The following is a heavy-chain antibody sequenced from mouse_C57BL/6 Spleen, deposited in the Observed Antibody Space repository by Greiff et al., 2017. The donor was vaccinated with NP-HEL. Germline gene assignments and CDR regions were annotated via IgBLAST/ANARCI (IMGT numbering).Heavy chain of an antibody. CDR3: ARGAFAGAMDY. Sequence: QVQLKQSGAELVKPGASVKISCKASGYAFSSYWMNWVKQRPGKGLEWIGQIYPGDGDTNYNGKFKGKATLTADKSSSTAYMQLSSLTSEDSAVYFCARGAFAGAMDYWGQGTSVTVSS. J-gene: IGHJ4*01. CDR2: IYPGDGDT. V-gene: IGHV1-80*01. CDR1: GYAFSSYW.